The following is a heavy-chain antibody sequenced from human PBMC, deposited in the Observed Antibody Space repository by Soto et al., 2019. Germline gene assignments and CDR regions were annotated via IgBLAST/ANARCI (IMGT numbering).Heavy chain of an antibody. J-gene: IGHJ4*02. D-gene: IGHD3-16*01. CDR3: AHTWGLLFDY. CDR2: IYWNDDK. CDR1: GFSLRTTGVG. Sequence: QITLKESGPTLVEPTQTLTLTCTYSGFSLRTTGVGVGWIRQPPGKALEWLGIIYWNDDKRYSPSLKNRFTLTSDISKSQVVLTMTNMDPVDTATYYCAHTWGLLFDYWGQGTLVIVSS. V-gene: IGHV2-5*01.